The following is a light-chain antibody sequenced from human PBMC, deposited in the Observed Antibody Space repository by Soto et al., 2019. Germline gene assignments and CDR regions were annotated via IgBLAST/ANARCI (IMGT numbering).Light chain of an antibody. J-gene: IGKJ1*01. CDR2: QAS. Sequence: DIQMTQSPSSLSASVGDRFTITCRASQGIRIDLGWFQQRPGKAPKLLIYQASSLETGVPSRFSGSGSGTEFTLTISSLQPDDFATYYCQQYNTYSTFGQGTKVDIK. V-gene: IGKV1-5*03. CDR1: QGIRID. CDR3: QQYNTYST.